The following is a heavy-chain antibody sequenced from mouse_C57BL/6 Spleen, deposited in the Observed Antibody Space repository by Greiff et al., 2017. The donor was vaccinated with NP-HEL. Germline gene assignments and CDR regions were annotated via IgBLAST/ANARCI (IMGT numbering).Heavy chain of an antibody. CDR3: ARHYYGSRRYFDV. J-gene: IGHJ1*03. V-gene: IGHV1-18*01. D-gene: IGHD1-1*01. CDR2: INPNNGGT. CDR1: GYTFTDYN. Sequence: VQLQQSGPELVKPGASVKIPCKASGYTFTDYNMDWVKQSHGKSLEWIGDINPNNGGTIYNQKFKGKATLTVDKSSSTAYMELRSLTSEDTAVYYCARHYYGSRRYFDVWGTGTTVTVSS.